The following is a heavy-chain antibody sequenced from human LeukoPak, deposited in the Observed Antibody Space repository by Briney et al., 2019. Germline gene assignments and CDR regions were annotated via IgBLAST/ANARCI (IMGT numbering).Heavy chain of an antibody. CDR2: IHGSGNT. V-gene: IGHV4-59*01. CDR1: GASISSWY. Sequence: SGTLSLTCTVSGASISSWYWSWIRQPPGKGLEWIGNIHGSGNTNYNPSLKSRLSMSLDTSRNQLSLNLTSVTAADTATYYCARETMLAGFASGLGFNYWGQGILVIVSS. D-gene: IGHD6-19*01. CDR3: ARETMLAGFASGLGFNY. J-gene: IGHJ4*02.